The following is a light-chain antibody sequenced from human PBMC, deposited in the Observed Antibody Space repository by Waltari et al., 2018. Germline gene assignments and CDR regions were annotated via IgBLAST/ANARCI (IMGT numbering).Light chain of an antibody. CDR2: RSD. Sequence: QSVLTQPPSASGTPGQRVTISCSGSPSNIGSNVVNWYQQFPGKAPKLLIYRSDQRPSGVPDRCSGSKSGTSASLAISGLQSEDEADYYCAAWDDSLHGHWVFGGGTKVTVL. J-gene: IGLJ3*02. V-gene: IGLV1-44*01. CDR1: PSNIGSNV. CDR3: AAWDDSLHGHWV.